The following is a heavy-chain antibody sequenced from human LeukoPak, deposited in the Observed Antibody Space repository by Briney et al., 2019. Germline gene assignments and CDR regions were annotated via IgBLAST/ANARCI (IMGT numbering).Heavy chain of an antibody. CDR1: GSSISSSSYY. CDR2: IYYSGST. V-gene: IGHV4-39*07. CDR3: ASTHSSQDFDP. Sequence: PSETLSLTCTVSGSSISSSSYYWGWIRQPPGKGLEWIGSIYYSGSTYYNPSLKSRVTISVDTSKNQFSLKLSSVTAADTAVYYCASTHSSQDFDPWGQGTLVTVSS. D-gene: IGHD6-13*01. J-gene: IGHJ5*02.